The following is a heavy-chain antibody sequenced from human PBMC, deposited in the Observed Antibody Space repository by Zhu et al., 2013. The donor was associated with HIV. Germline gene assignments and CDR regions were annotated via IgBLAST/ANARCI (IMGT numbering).Heavy chain of an antibody. D-gene: IGHD6-19*01. Sequence: QVQLVQSGAEVKKPGASVKVSCKASGYNFTGYYMHWVRQVPGQGLEWMGWISPYDVRTSYPQKFQDRVTITADASTGTAYMELRNLRPDDTAIYYCARDARVAVATLRFDYWGQGTLVTVSS. CDR2: ISPYDVRT. CDR3: ARDARVAVATLRFDY. J-gene: IGHJ4*01. V-gene: IGHV1-2*02. CDR1: GYNFTGYY.